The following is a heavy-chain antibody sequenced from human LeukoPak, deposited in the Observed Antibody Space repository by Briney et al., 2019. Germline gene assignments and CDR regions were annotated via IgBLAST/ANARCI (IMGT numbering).Heavy chain of an antibody. J-gene: IGHJ4*02. Sequence: PGGSLRLSCAASGFTFSSYGMGWVRQAPGKGLEWASSITSSGTTNYADSVKDRFLISRDNSNDTLFLQMNSLRVEDTAVYYCANTGSYSVYWGQGTLVTVSS. CDR2: ITSSGTT. V-gene: IGHV3-23*01. CDR1: GFTFSSYG. D-gene: IGHD2-21*01. CDR3: ANTGSYSVY.